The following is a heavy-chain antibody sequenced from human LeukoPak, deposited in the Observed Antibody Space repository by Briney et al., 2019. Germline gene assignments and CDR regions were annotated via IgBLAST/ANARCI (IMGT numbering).Heavy chain of an antibody. V-gene: IGHV3-23*01. J-gene: IGHJ4*02. Sequence: GGSLRLSCAASGFTFSSYAMSWVRQAPGKGLEWVSAISGSGGSTYHADSVKGRFTISRDNSKNTLYLQMNSLRAEDTAIYYCAKDRGEVPTAIAYWGQGTLVTVSS. CDR1: GFTFSSYA. D-gene: IGHD2-2*02. CDR2: ISGSGGST. CDR3: AKDRGEVPTAIAY.